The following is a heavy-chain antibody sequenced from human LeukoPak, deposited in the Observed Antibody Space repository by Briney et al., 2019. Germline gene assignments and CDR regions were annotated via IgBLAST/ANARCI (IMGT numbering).Heavy chain of an antibody. J-gene: IGHJ4*02. CDR2: IYYSGST. D-gene: IGHD6-19*01. Sequence: SETLSLTCTVSGGSISSSSYYWGWIRQPPGKGLEWVGSIYYSGSTYYNPPLKRRVTISVATSKNHFSRKLSSVTAADTAVYYCARHSSGWYGDYWGQGTLVTVSS. CDR3: ARHSSGWYGDY. V-gene: IGHV4-39*01. CDR1: GGSISSSSYY.